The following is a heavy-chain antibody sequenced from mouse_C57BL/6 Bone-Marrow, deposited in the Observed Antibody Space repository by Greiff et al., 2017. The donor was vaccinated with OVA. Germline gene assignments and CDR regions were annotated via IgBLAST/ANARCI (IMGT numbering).Heavy chain of an antibody. Sequence: DVTLVESGGGLVQPGGSLSLSCAASGFTFTDYYMSWVRQPPGKALEWLGFIRNKANGYTTEYSASVKGRFTISRDNSQSILYLQMNALRAEDSAAYYCARSPQLRLDYWGQGTTLTVSS. D-gene: IGHD3-2*02. V-gene: IGHV7-3*01. CDR2: IRNKANGYTT. J-gene: IGHJ2*01. CDR1: GFTFTDYY. CDR3: ARSPQLRLDY.